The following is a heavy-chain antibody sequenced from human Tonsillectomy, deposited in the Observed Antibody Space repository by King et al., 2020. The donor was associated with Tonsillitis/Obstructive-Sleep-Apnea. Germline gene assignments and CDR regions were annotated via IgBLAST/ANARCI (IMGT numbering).Heavy chain of an antibody. Sequence: VQLVESGGGLIQPGGSLRLSCAASGFTVSSNYMSWVRQAPGKGLEWVSVIYSGGSTYYADSVKGRFTISRDNSQNPLYLQMNSLRAEDTAVYYCARGGSTRRCSSTSCRPNWFDPWGQGTLVTVSS. CDR3: ARGGSTRRCSSTSCRPNWFDP. J-gene: IGHJ5*02. CDR1: GFTVSSNY. D-gene: IGHD2-2*01. V-gene: IGHV3-53*01. CDR2: IYSGGST.